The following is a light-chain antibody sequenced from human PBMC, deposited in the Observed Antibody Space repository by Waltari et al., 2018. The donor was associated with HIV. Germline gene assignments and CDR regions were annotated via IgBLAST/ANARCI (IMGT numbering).Light chain of an antibody. Sequence: IVLTQSHATLSLSPGERATLSCRASQSIISNYLVWYQQKPDQAPSLRFYGATTRATGIPARSSGRGSGTDVTLTISRLEPEDFAVYYCQQYGSSPWTFGQGTKVEIK. CDR1: QSIISNY. CDR3: QQYGSSPWT. J-gene: IGKJ1*01. CDR2: GAT. V-gene: IGKV3-20*01.